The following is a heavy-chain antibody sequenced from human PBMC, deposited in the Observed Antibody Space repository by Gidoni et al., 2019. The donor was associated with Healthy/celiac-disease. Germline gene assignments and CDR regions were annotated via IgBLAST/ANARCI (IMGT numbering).Heavy chain of an antibody. CDR2: IKSKTDGGTT. CDR1: GFTFSNAC. CDR3: TTKAWVVTALPTQRQIDY. Sequence: EVQLVESGGGLVKPGGSLRLSCAASGFTFSNACMSWVRQSQGKGLEWVGRIKSKTDGGTTDYAAPVKGRFTISRDDSKNTLYLQMNSLKTEDTAVYYCTTKAWVVTALPTQRQIDYWGQGTLVTVSS. D-gene: IGHD2-21*02. J-gene: IGHJ4*02. V-gene: IGHV3-15*01.